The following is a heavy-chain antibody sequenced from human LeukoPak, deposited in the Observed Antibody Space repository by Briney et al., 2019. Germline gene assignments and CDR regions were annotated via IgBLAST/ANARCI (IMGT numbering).Heavy chain of an antibody. CDR1: GGSFSGYY. V-gene: IGHV4-34*01. Sequence: TSETLSLTCAVYGGSFSGYYWSWIRQPPGKGLEWIGEIKHSGSTNYNPSLKSRVTISVDTSKNQFSLKLSSVTAADTAVYYCARDSSSLTYYFDYWGQGTLVTVSS. D-gene: IGHD6-6*01. CDR2: IKHSGST. J-gene: IGHJ4*02. CDR3: ARDSSSLTYYFDY.